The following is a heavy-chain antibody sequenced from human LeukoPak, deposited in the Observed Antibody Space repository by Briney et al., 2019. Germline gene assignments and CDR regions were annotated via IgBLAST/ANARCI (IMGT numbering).Heavy chain of an antibody. Sequence: GGSLRLSCAASGFTFSSYSTNWVRQAPGKGLEWVSSISSSSSYIYYADSVKGRFTISRDNAKNSLYLQMNSLRAEDTAVYYCARDNRHSSSWYPEAYYYYMDVWGKGTTVTVSS. D-gene: IGHD6-13*01. V-gene: IGHV3-21*01. CDR2: ISSSSSYI. CDR1: GFTFSSYS. J-gene: IGHJ6*03. CDR3: ARDNRHSSSWYPEAYYYYMDV.